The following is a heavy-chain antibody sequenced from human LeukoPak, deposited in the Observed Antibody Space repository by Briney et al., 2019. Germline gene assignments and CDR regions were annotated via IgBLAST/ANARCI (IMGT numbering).Heavy chain of an antibody. CDR3: AKRMTREFDY. Sequence: PGGSLRLSCVASGFRFTNYAMTWVRQAPGEGLEWVSAIRGSGDRTSYVDSVKGRFTISRDKSKNTLYLQMNSLRAEDTAVYYCAKRMTREFDYWGQGTLVTVSS. CDR2: IRGSGDRT. J-gene: IGHJ4*02. CDR1: GFRFTNYA. V-gene: IGHV3-23*01. D-gene: IGHD4-11*01.